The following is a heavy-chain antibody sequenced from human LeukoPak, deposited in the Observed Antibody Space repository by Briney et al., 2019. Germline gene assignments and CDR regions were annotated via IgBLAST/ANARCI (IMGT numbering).Heavy chain of an antibody. CDR2: IIPIFGTA. Sequence: SVKVSCKATGGTFSSYAIRWVRQAPGQGLEWMGGIIPIFGTANYAQKFQGRVTITADESTSTAYMELSSLRSEDTAVYYCARAGTYYYDSSGLIFDYWGQGTLVTVSS. J-gene: IGHJ4*02. CDR1: GGTFSSYA. D-gene: IGHD3-22*01. V-gene: IGHV1-69*01. CDR3: ARAGTYYYDSSGLIFDY.